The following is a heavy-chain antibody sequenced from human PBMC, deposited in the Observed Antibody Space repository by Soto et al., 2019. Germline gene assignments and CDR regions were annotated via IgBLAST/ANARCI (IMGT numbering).Heavy chain of an antibody. Sequence: PSETLSLTCTVSGGSISSGGYYWSWIRQHPGKGLEWIGYIYYSGSTYYNPSLKSRVTISVDTSKNQFSLKLSSVTAADTAVYYCAREPRPLFFFWTGSRRGVLSVCGKGSS. V-gene: IGHV4-31*03. CDR2: IYYSGST. CDR1: GGSISSGGYY. D-gene: IGHD3-3*01. J-gene: IGHJ6*03. CDR3: AREPRPLFFFWTGSRRGVLSV.